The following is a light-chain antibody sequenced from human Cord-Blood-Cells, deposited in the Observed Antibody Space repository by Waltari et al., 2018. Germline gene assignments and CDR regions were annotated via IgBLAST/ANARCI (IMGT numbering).Light chain of an antibody. J-gene: IGKJ1*01. Sequence: EIVITQFPATLPVSPGERATLSCRASQSVSSNLARYQQKPGQAPRLLIYGAATRATGIPARFSGSGSGTEFTLTISSLQSEDFAVYYCQQYNNWPWAFGQGTKVEIK. CDR1: QSVSSN. CDR3: QQYNNWPWA. V-gene: IGKV3-15*01. CDR2: GAA.